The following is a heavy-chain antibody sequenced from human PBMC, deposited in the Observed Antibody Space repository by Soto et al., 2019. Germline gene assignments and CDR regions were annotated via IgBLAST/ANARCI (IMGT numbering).Heavy chain of an antibody. CDR3: ARREDCSSTSCSDAFDI. D-gene: IGHD2-2*01. CDR2: IYSGGST. CDR1: GFTVSSNY. J-gene: IGHJ3*02. Sequence: EVQLVESGGGLVQPGGSLRLSCAASGFTVSSNYMSWVRQAPGKGLEWVSVIYSGGSTYYADSVKGRFTISRHNSKNTLYLQMNSLRAEDTAVYYCARREDCSSTSCSDAFDIWGQGTMVTVSS. V-gene: IGHV3-53*04.